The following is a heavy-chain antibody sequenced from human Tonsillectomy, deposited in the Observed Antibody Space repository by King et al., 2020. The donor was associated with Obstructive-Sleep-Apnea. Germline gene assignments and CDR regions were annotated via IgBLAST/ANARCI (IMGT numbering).Heavy chain of an antibody. CDR2: VYFSGST. CDR1: YGSTSSASYY. Sequence: QLQESGPGLVEPSETLSLTCTVSYGSTSSASYYWDWIRQPRGGGLGWIGSVYFSGSTYYNPSLKRRVTISVDTSKNQFSLKMTSVTAADTAVYYCATRGGSGWYGAWGQGTLVTVTS. CDR3: ATRGGSGWYGA. D-gene: IGHD6-19*01. J-gene: IGHJ4*02. V-gene: IGHV4-39*01.